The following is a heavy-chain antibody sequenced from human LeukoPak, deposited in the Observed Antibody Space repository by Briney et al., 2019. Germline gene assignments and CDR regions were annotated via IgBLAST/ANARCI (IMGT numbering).Heavy chain of an antibody. CDR2: RDTGGST. J-gene: IGHJ4*02. CDR1: GGSITSDW. CDR3: ARNHPRGGVNY. Sequence: PSETLSLTCTVSGGSITSDWWSWSRQPAGTGLEWVGHRDTGGSTDYTPSLKSRVTMSVDPSKNQFSLKLSSVTAADTAMYYCARNHPRGGVNYWGQGTLVTVSS. D-gene: IGHD2-8*02. V-gene: IGHV4-4*07.